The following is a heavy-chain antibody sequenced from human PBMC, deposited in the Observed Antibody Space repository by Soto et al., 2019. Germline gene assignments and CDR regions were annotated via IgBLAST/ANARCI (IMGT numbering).Heavy chain of an antibody. CDR2: ITSHGVYI. CDR1: GFAFDVHS. Sequence: GGSLRLSCEASGFAFDVHSMNWVRQVPGRGLEWVASITSHGVYIWYADSVRGRFTISRDNAKKSVYLQLSGLRDDDTAVYYCARGVYYDESGHYLRLVFDYWGQGALVTVYS. CDR3: ARGVYYDESGHYLRLVFDY. V-gene: IGHV3-21*01. J-gene: IGHJ4*02. D-gene: IGHD3-22*01.